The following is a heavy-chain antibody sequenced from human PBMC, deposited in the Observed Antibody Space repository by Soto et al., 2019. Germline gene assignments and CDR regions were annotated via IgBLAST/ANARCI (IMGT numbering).Heavy chain of an antibody. Sequence: SETLSLTCTVSGGSISSSSYYWGWIRQPPGKGLEWIGNIYYSGSTNYNPSLKSRVTISVDTSKNQFSLKLSSVTAADTAVYYCARHRARCFYGCFFDYWGQGTLVTVSS. CDR2: IYYSGST. CDR3: ARHRARCFYGCFFDY. J-gene: IGHJ4*02. V-gene: IGHV4-39*01. D-gene: IGHD3-10*01. CDR1: GGSISSSSYY.